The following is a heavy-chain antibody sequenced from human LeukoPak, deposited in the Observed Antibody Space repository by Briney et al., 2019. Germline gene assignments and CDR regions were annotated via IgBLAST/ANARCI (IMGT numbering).Heavy chain of an antibody. Sequence: GGSLRLSCAASGFTFSSYDMHWVSQATGKVMEWVSAIGTAGDTYYPGSVKGRFTISRENAKNSLYLQMNSLRAGDTAVYYCARGQGSGSYRHFDYWGQGTLVTVSS. CDR2: IGTAGDT. D-gene: IGHD3-10*01. J-gene: IGHJ4*02. CDR3: ARGQGSGSYRHFDY. V-gene: IGHV3-13*01. CDR1: GFTFSSYD.